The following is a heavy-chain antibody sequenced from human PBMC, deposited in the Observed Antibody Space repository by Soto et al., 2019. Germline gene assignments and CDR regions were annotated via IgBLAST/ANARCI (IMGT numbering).Heavy chain of an antibody. CDR2: ISYSGST. D-gene: IGHD6-13*01. CDR1: GGSISGYF. Sequence: QVQLQESGPGLVKPSETLSLTCTVSGGSISGYFWSWIRQPPGKGLEWIGYISYSGSTNYNSSLKSRVPMSIDTSTNQFSLRLTSVTAADTAVYYCVRDGAATGSVYLDYWGQGTLVTVSS. CDR3: VRDGAATGSVYLDY. J-gene: IGHJ4*02. V-gene: IGHV4-59*01.